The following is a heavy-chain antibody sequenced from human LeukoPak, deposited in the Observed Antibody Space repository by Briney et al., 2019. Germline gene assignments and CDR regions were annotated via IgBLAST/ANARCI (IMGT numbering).Heavy chain of an antibody. CDR2: IYYSGST. CDR3: AREPLRDYGDYESSFAFDI. Sequence: SEALSLTCTVSGGSISSYYWSWIRQPPGKGLEWRWYIYYSGSTNYNPSLKSRVTLSVDTSKNRFSLKLSFVTAADTAVYYCAREPLRDYGDYESSFAFDIWGQGTMVTVSS. J-gene: IGHJ3*02. D-gene: IGHD4-17*01. CDR1: GGSISSYY. V-gene: IGHV4-59*12.